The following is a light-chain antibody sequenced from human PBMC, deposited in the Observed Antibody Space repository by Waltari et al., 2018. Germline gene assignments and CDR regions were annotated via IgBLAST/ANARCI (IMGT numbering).Light chain of an antibody. J-gene: IGLJ3*02. CDR1: NSDIGTYDY. CDR3: SSYTSSSTWV. V-gene: IGLV2-14*03. Sequence: HSALTQSASVSGSPGQSITISCTGTNSDIGTYDYVSWFQQLPGKAPKLIIYDVRNRPLGISNRVSGSKSGITASLSISGLRAEDEAYYYCSSYTSSSTWVFGGGTKLTVL. CDR2: DVR.